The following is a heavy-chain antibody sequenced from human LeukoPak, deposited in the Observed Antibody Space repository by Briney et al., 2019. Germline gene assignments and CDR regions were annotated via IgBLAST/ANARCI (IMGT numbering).Heavy chain of an antibody. D-gene: IGHD3-10*01. Sequence: PETLFLTCTVSGGSVSSGSYYWSWIRQPPGKGLEWIGYIYYSGNTNYNPSLKSRVTISVDTSKNQFSLKLSSVTAADTAVYYCAREGLATMIRGVIPYWGQGTLVTVSS. CDR1: GGSVSSGSYY. V-gene: IGHV4-61*01. J-gene: IGHJ4*02. CDR2: IYYSGNT. CDR3: AREGLATMIRGVIPY.